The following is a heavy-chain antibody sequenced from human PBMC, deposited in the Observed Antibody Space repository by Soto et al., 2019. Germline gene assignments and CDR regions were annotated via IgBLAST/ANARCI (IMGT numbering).Heavy chain of an antibody. Sequence: SETLSLTCTVSGGSISSGGYYWSWIRQHPGKGLEWIGYIYYSGSTYYNPSLKSRVTISVDTSKNQFSLKLSSVTAADTAVYYCARRHSSGWHFFDYWGQGTLVTVSS. J-gene: IGHJ4*02. CDR3: ARRHSSGWHFFDY. V-gene: IGHV4-31*03. D-gene: IGHD6-19*01. CDR1: GGSISSGGYY. CDR2: IYYSGST.